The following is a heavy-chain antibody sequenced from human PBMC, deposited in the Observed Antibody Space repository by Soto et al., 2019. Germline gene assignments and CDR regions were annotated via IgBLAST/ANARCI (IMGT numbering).Heavy chain of an antibody. D-gene: IGHD2-21*02. Sequence: QITLKESGPPLVKPTQTLTLTCTFSAFSLSTGGVGVGWIRQPPGKALEWLALIYWDDDKRYSPSLRSRLTIAKDTSKHQVVLTMTNTDPVDTATYYCIQSRCGGDCLQSYASYYYYGRDVWGQGTTVTVSS. CDR3: IQSRCGGDCLQSYASYYYYGRDV. V-gene: IGHV2-5*02. CDR1: AFSLSTGGVG. CDR2: IYWDDDK. J-gene: IGHJ6*02.